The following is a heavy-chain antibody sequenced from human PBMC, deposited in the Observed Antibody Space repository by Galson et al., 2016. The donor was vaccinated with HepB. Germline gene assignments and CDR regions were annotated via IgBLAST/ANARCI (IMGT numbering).Heavy chain of an antibody. CDR1: GGSISSGDYY. V-gene: IGHV4-30-4*01. CDR2: IYYSGST. D-gene: IGHD3-3*01. Sequence: TLSLTCTVSGGSISSGDYYWSWIRQPPGKGLEWIGYIYYSGSTYYNPSLKSRVTISVDTSKNHFTLKLSSVTAAYTAVYYYARDIRPFWSGYYIGWFDPWGQGTLVTVSS. J-gene: IGHJ5*02. CDR3: ARDIRPFWSGYYIGWFDP.